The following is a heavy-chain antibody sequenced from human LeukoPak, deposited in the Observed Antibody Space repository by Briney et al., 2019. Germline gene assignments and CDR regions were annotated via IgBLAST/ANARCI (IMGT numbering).Heavy chain of an antibody. V-gene: IGHV3-20*04. CDR1: GFTFDDYG. J-gene: IGHJ5*02. Sequence: GGSLRLSCAASGFTFDDYGVSWVRQAPGKGLEWVSGINWNGGSTGYADSVKGRFTISRDNAKNSLYLQMNSLRAEDTALYYCARAAYYYDSSGYTAWGQGTLVTVSS. CDR2: INWNGGST. CDR3: ARAAYYYDSSGYTA. D-gene: IGHD3-22*01.